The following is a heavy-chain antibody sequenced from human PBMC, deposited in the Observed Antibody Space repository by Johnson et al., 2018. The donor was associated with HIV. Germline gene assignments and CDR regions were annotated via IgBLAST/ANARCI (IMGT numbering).Heavy chain of an antibody. Sequence: QVQLVESGGGVVQPGGSLRLSCAASGFTFSSYGMHWVRQAPGKGLEWVAFIRYDGSNKYYADSVKGRFTISRDNSKNTLYLQINSLRAEETAVYYCAKALPDLHSYYDSSGPTLDDAFDIWGQGTMVTVSS. CDR1: GFTFSSYG. CDR3: AKALPDLHSYYDSSGPTLDDAFDI. D-gene: IGHD3-22*01. V-gene: IGHV3-30*02. CDR2: IRYDGSNK. J-gene: IGHJ3*02.